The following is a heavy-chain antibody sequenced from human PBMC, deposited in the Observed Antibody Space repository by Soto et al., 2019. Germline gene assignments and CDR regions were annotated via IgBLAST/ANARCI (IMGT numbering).Heavy chain of an antibody. CDR1: GYTFSSFA. D-gene: IGHD2-15*01. Sequence: GGSLRLSCAASGYTFSSFAMTWVRQAPGKGLEWVSVISGSGDSTYYADSVKGRFTISRDNSKSTLYLQMSSLRAEDTAVYFCAKGSSGSSFSSAGYCGQGTLVTVSS. CDR2: ISGSGDST. J-gene: IGHJ4*02. V-gene: IGHV3-23*01. CDR3: AKGSSGSSFSSAGY.